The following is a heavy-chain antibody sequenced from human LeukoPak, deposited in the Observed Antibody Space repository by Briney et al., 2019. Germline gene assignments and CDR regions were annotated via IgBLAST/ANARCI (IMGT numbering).Heavy chain of an antibody. D-gene: IGHD4-17*01. V-gene: IGHV3-30*18. CDR1: GFTFSSYE. CDR2: ISYDGSNK. CDR3: AKDMDHDYDDYGFDY. Sequence: GGSLRLSCAASGFTFSSYEMNWVRQAPGKGLEWVAIISYDGSNKYYADSVKGRCTISRDNSKNTVYLQMNSLRAEDTAVYYCAKDMDHDYDDYGFDYWGQGTPVTVSS. J-gene: IGHJ4*02.